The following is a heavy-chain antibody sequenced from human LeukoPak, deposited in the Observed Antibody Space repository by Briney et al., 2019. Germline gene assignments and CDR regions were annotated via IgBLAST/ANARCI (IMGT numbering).Heavy chain of an antibody. Sequence: PGGSLRLSCAASGFTFSRFAMNWVRQAPGKGLEWVSTISDSGGRTYYADSVKGLFTISRDNSKNTLYLQMNSLRAEDTAVYYCAKTFLFVDSNGFDYWGQGTLVTVSS. D-gene: IGHD2-21*01. CDR3: AKTFLFVDSNGFDY. CDR2: ISDSGGRT. J-gene: IGHJ4*02. CDR1: GFTFSRFA. V-gene: IGHV3-23*01.